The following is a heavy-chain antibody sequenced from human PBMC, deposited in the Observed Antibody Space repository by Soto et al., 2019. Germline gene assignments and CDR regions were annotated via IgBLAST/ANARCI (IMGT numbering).Heavy chain of an antibody. V-gene: IGHV3-30*03. CDR2: ISYDGSHK. D-gene: IGHD2-15*01. Sequence: GGSLRLSCAASGFTFSNYGMHWVRQAPGKGLEWVAVISYDGSHKYYPDSVKGRFTISRDNSKNTLYLQMNSLRAEDTAVYYCARDRRPRSGRYPDRTEYYFDYWGQGTLVTVSS. J-gene: IGHJ4*02. CDR3: ARDRRPRSGRYPDRTEYYFDY. CDR1: GFTFSNYG.